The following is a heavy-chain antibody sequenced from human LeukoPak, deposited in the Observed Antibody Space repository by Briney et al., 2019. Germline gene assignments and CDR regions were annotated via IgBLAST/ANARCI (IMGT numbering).Heavy chain of an antibody. CDR1: GGSISSSAYY. CDR3: TRQWSNFWREY. J-gene: IGHJ1*01. CDR2: MFYSGST. V-gene: IGHV4-39*01. D-gene: IGHD3-3*01. Sequence: SETLSLTCTVSGGSISSSAYYWGWIRQPPGKGLEWIGSMFYSGSTNYNPSLKSRITIAVDTSKNQFFLKLSSVTAADTSLYYCTRQWSNFWREYWGQGTRVAVSS.